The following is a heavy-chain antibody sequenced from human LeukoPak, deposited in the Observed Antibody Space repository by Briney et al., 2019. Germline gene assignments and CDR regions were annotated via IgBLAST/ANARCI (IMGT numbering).Heavy chain of an antibody. CDR3: AKDLTGYPGGGFDI. CDR2: ILYDGSKK. J-gene: IGHJ3*02. Sequence: GRSRRLSCAASGFTFSSYGLHWVRQAPGKGLEWVAAILYDGSKKYYADSVKGRLTISRDNSKHTMHLKMNTPRADDTAPYYCAKDLTGYPGGGFDIWGQGTLVTASS. CDR1: GFTFSSYG. D-gene: IGHD3-9*01. V-gene: IGHV3-30*18.